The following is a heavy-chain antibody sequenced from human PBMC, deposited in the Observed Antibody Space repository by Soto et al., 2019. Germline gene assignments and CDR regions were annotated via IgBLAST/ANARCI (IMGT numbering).Heavy chain of an antibody. CDR1: GFTFSDYY. D-gene: IGHD4-17*01. CDR2: ISSSSTYT. J-gene: IGHJ4*02. Sequence: AGGSLRLSCAASGFTFSDYYMSWIRQAPGKGLEWVSYISSSSTYTNYADSVKGRFTISRDNAKNSLYLQMNSLRAEDTAVYYCTRVMTTVTTSDYWGQGTLVTVSS. CDR3: TRVMTTVTTSDY. V-gene: IGHV3-11*06.